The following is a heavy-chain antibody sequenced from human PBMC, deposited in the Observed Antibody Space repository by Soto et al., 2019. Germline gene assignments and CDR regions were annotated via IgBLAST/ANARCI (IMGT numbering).Heavy chain of an antibody. Sequence: QVQLVESGGGVVQPGRSLRLSCAASGFTFSSYAMHWVRQAPGKGLEWVAVISYDGSNKYYADSVKGRFTISRDNSKNTLYLQMNSLRAEDTAVYYCARDTVYSSSWPRNYHYYGMDVWDQGTTVTVSS. CDR2: ISYDGSNK. CDR1: GFTFSSYA. D-gene: IGHD6-13*01. CDR3: ARDTVYSSSWPRNYHYYGMDV. V-gene: IGHV3-30-3*01. J-gene: IGHJ6*02.